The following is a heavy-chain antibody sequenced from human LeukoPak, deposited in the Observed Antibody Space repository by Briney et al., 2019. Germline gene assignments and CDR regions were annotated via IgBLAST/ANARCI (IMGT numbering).Heavy chain of an antibody. CDR3: ARDAGHQLSRRNYYAMDV. D-gene: IGHD2-2*01. CDR1: GGSISSSSYH. V-gene: IGHV4-39*07. J-gene: IGHJ6*02. CDR2: IYYSGST. Sequence: PSETLSLTCTVSGGSISSSSYHWGWIRQPPGKGLEWIGSIYYSGSTYYNPSLKSRVTISVDTSKNQFSLKLSSVTAADTAVYYCARDAGHQLSRRNYYAMDVWGQGTTVTVSS.